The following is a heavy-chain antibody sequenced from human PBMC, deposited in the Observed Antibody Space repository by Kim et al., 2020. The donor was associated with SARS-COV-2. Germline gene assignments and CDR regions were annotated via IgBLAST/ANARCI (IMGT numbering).Heavy chain of an antibody. D-gene: IGHD3-9*01. CDR2: ISGSGGST. Sequence: GGSLRLSCAASGFTFSSYAMSWVRQAPGKGLEWVSAISGSGGSTYYADSVKGRFTISRDNSKNTLYLQMNSLRAEDTAVYYCAKDLMRVLWDILTGYDYWGQGTLVTVSS. J-gene: IGHJ4*02. CDR1: GFTFSSYA. CDR3: AKDLMRVLWDILTGYDY. V-gene: IGHV3-23*01.